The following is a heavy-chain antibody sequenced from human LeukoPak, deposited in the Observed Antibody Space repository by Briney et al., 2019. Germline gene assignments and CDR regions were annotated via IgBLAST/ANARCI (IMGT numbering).Heavy chain of an antibody. Sequence: PSQTLSLTCTVSGGSISSGGYYWSWIRQHPGKGLEWIGYIYYSGSTYYNPSLKSRVTISVDTSKNQFSLKLSSVTAADTAVYYCARDRFRMHYYDSSGYYQKGHNWFDPWGQGTLVTVSS. CDR3: ARDRFRMHYYDSSGYYQKGHNWFDP. D-gene: IGHD3-22*01. J-gene: IGHJ5*02. CDR1: GGSISSGGYY. V-gene: IGHV4-31*03. CDR2: IYYSGST.